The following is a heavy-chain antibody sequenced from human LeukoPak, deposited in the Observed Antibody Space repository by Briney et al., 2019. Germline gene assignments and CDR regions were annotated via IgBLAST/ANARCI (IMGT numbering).Heavy chain of an antibody. D-gene: IGHD3-10*01. CDR3: ATHDEGSYFET. V-gene: IGHV4-39*02. Sequence: SETLPLTCTVSGGSVRSSRPYWGWIRQSPGKGLEWIGSVYYVGNAYYRPSLLSRATISIDTSKTHISLRLTSMTATDTGIYYCATHDEGSYFETWGQGSLVTVSS. J-gene: IGHJ5*02. CDR2: VYYVGNA. CDR1: GGSVRSSRPY.